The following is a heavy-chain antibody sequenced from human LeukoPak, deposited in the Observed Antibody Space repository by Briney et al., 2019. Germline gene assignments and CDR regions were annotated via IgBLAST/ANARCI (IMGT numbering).Heavy chain of an antibody. D-gene: IGHD3-22*01. CDR3: ARATPPPIWSYDSSGYPIDY. Sequence: GASVKVSCKASGGTFSSYAISWVRQAPGQGLEWMGGIIPIFGTANYAQKFQGRVTITTDESTSTAYMELSSLRSEDTAVYYCARATPPPIWSYDSSGYPIDYWGQGTLVTVSS. J-gene: IGHJ4*02. CDR2: IIPIFGTA. CDR1: GGTFSSYA. V-gene: IGHV1-69*05.